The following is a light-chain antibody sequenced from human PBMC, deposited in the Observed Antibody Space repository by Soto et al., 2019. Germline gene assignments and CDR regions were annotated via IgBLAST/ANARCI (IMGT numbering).Light chain of an antibody. Sequence: EIVLTQSPGTLSLSPGERATLSCRASQSVSSSYLAWYQQKPGQAPRLLIYGASSRATGIPDRFSGSGSGTDFPLTISRLEPADLAVYYCQQYGSSPTFGGGTKVDIK. J-gene: IGKJ4*01. CDR3: QQYGSSPT. CDR2: GAS. CDR1: QSVSSSY. V-gene: IGKV3-20*01.